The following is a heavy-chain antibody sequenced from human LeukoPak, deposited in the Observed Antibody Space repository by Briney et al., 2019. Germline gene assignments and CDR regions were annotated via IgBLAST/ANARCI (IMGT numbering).Heavy chain of an antibody. CDR3: ARGYGDYDDY. CDR2: IYTSGST. J-gene: IGHJ4*02. V-gene: IGHV4-61*02. Sequence: SETLSLTCTVSGASVGSAGYYWSWIRQPAGKGLEWIGRIYTSGSTNYNPSLKSRVTMSVDTSKNQFSLKLSSVTAADTAVYYCARGYGDYDDYWGQGTLVTVSS. CDR1: GASVGSAGYY. D-gene: IGHD4-17*01.